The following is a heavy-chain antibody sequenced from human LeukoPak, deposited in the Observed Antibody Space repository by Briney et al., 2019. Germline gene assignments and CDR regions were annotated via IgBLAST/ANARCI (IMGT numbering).Heavy chain of an antibody. CDR1: GFIFRNHG. CDR2: ISPRGDVT. V-gene: IGHV3-23*01. Sequence: GGSLRLSCAASGFIFRNHGMNWVRQAPGKGLEWVSGISPRGDVTYYADSVKGRFTISRDNAKNSLYLQMNSLRAEDTAVYYCASLVRGNGWFDPWGQGTLVTVSS. CDR3: ASLVRGNGWFDP. J-gene: IGHJ5*02. D-gene: IGHD2-8*01.